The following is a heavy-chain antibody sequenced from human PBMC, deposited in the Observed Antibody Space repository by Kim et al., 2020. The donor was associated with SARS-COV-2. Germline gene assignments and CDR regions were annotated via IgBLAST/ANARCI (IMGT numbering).Heavy chain of an antibody. V-gene: IGHV4-4*07. Sequence: SETLSLTCTVSGGSISSYYWSWIRQPAGKGLEWIGRIYTSGSTNYNPSLKSRVTMSVDTSKNQFSLKLSSVTAADTAVYYCAIETYYYGSGSYYIDYWGQGTLVTVSS. CDR2: IYTSGST. J-gene: IGHJ4*02. CDR3: AIETYYYGSGSYYIDY. CDR1: GGSISSYY. D-gene: IGHD3-10*01.